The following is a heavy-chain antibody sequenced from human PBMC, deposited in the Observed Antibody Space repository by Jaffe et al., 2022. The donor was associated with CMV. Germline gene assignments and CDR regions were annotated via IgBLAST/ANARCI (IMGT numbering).Heavy chain of an antibody. CDR1: GFSLSTSGMC. CDR3: AREGGITMVRGNPYYYYYMDV. V-gene: IGHV2-70*15. D-gene: IGHD3-10*01. CDR2: IDWDDDK. J-gene: IGHJ6*03. Sequence: QVTLRESGPALVKPTQTLTLTCTFSGFSLSTSGMCVSWIRQPPGKALEWLARIDWDDDKYYSTSLKTRLTISKDTSKNQVVLTMTNMDPVDTATYYCAREGGITMVRGNPYYYYYMDVWGKGTTVTVSS.